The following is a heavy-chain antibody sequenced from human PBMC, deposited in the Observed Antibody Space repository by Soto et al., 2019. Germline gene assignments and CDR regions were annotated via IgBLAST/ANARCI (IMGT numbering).Heavy chain of an antibody. J-gene: IGHJ3*02. CDR3: ARWPSSGALDI. Sequence: EVQLVESGGGLVQPGGSLRLSCAASGFTFSSYWMHWVRQAPEKGPVWVSRINGDGTSTTYADSVKGRFTISRDNAKNTLYLQMNSLRAEDTAVYYGARWPSSGALDIWGQGTLVAVSS. CDR1: GFTFSSYW. CDR2: INGDGTST. V-gene: IGHV3-74*03. D-gene: IGHD6-19*01.